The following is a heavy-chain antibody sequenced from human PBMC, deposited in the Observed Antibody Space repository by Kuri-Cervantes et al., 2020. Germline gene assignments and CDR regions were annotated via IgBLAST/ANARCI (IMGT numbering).Heavy chain of an antibody. CDR3: AKGGREWLGPDYFDY. CDR1: GFTVSNKY. CDR2: IYNGGRT. V-gene: IGHV3-53*01. Sequence: GGSLRLSCAASGFTVSNKYMSWARQAPGQGLQWVSFIYNGGRTYFADSVKGRFTISRDNSKNTLYLQMISLSAEDTAVYYCAKGGREWLGPDYFDYWGQGTLVTVSS. D-gene: IGHD3-3*01. J-gene: IGHJ4*02.